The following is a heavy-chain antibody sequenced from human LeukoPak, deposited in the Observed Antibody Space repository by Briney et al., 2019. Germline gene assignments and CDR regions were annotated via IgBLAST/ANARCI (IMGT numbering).Heavy chain of an antibody. J-gene: IGHJ4*02. CDR2: ISGSGGST. CDR1: GFTFSSYA. V-gene: IGHV3-23*01. Sequence: GGSLRLSCAASGFTFSSYAMSWVRQAPGKGLEWVSAISGSGGSTYYADSVKGRFSITRDNSKNTLYLQTNSPRPENTAVYYCAKGPYSSSWYGDWGEGTLVTVSS. CDR3: AKGPYSSSWYGD. D-gene: IGHD6-13*01.